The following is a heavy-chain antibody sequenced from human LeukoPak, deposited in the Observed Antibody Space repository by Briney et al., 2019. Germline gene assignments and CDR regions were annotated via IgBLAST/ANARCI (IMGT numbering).Heavy chain of an antibody. CDR3: ARERVSEPTFVSWFDI. V-gene: IGHV1-69*05. J-gene: IGHJ5*02. D-gene: IGHD1-14*01. CDR2: IISISPTA. Sequence: ASVKVSCKASGGTFFSYAMTWVRQAPGQGLEWLGGIISISPTANYAQKFQDRVTMNMDESTTTAFMELSSLRSDDTAVYHCARERVSEPTFVSWFDIWGQGTLVTVSS. CDR1: GGTFFSYA.